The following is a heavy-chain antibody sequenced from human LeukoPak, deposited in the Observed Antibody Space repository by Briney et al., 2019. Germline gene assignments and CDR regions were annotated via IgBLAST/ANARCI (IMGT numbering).Heavy chain of an antibody. CDR2: IYYSGST. D-gene: IGHD3-10*01. Sequence: PSETLSLTCTVSGGSISSGDYYWSWIRQPPGKGLEWIGYIYYSGSTSYNPSLKSRVTISVDTSKNQFSLKLSSVTAADTAVYYCAGVPIYYGSGSYYPYYFDYWGQGTLVTVSS. CDR1: GGSISSGDYY. V-gene: IGHV4-30-4*08. J-gene: IGHJ4*02. CDR3: AGVPIYYGSGSYYPYYFDY.